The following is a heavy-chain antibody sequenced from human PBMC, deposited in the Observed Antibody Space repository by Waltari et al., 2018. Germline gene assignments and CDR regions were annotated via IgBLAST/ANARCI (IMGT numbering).Heavy chain of an antibody. V-gene: IGHV3-33*01. J-gene: IGHJ4*02. CDR1: GFTFSSYG. D-gene: IGHD1-26*01. CDR3: ATEGVGATVPDY. CDR2: IWYDGRNK. Sequence: QVQLVESGGGVVQPGRSLRLSCAASGFTFSSYGMHWVRQAPGKGLEWVAVIWYDGRNKYYADSVKGRVTISRDNSKNTLYLQMNSLRAEDTAVYYCATEGVGATVPDYWGQGTLVTVSS.